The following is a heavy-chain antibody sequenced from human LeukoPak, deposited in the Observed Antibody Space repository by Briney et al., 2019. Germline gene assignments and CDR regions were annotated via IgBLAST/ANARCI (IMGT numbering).Heavy chain of an antibody. CDR3: ASALSDFGWGSAFDI. CDR1: GFTFSTYA. D-gene: IGHD3-3*01. CDR2: ISGSGDST. Sequence: GGSLRLSCAASGFTFSTYAVNWVRQAPGKGLEWVSTISGSGDSTYYADSVKGRFTISRDNSKNTLYLQMNSLRAEDTAVYYCASALSDFGWGSAFDIWGQGTMVTVSS. V-gene: IGHV3-23*01. J-gene: IGHJ3*02.